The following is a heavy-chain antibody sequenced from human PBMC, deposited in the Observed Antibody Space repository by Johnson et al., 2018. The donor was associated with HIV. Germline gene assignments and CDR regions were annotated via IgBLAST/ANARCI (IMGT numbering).Heavy chain of an antibody. J-gene: IGHJ3*02. V-gene: IGHV3-30*02. Sequence: QVQLVESGGGVVQPGGSLRLSCAASGFTFSSYGMHWVRQAPGKGLEWVAFIRYDGSNKYYADSVKGRFTISRDNSKNTLYLQMNSLRAEDTAVYYCASMGDCGGDCYSAFDIWGQGTMVTVSS. CDR2: IRYDGSNK. CDR3: ASMGDCGGDCYSAFDI. D-gene: IGHD2-21*02. CDR1: GFTFSSYG.